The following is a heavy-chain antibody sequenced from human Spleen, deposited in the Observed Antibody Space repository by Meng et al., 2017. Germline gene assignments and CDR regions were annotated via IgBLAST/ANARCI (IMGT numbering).Heavy chain of an antibody. Sequence: GESLKISCAGSGFTFSSHGMTWVRQAPGKGLEWGSAISASGGSTYYADSAKGRFTISRDNSQSTLYLQMNSLSAEDTAVYYCAKQWFGELLPRYWGQGTLVTVSS. D-gene: IGHD3-10*01. CDR2: ISASGGST. CDR1: GFTFSSHG. V-gene: IGHV3-23*01. J-gene: IGHJ1*01. CDR3: AKQWFGELLPRY.